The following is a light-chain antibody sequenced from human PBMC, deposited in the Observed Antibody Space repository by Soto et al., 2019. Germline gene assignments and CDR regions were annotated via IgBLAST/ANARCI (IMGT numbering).Light chain of an antibody. CDR2: LGS. J-gene: IGKJ4*01. Sequence: DIVMTPSPLSLPVTPGEPASISCRSSQTLLHSNGYNYVDWYLQKPGQSPQLLIYLGSNRASGVPDRFSGSGSGTDFTLKISRVDAEDVGVYYCKQGLQTPPACGGGTKVEIK. CDR1: QTLLHSNGYNY. V-gene: IGKV2-28*01. CDR3: KQGLQTPPA.